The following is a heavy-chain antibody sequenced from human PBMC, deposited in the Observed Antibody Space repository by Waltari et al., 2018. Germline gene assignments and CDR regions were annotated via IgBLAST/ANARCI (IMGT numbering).Heavy chain of an antibody. CDR3: ARDLHYYGSGSRFDP. Sequence: QVQLVQSGAEVKKPGSSVKVSCKASGGTFSSYAISWVRQAPGQGLEWMGVTTPIFGTANYAQKFQGRVPITADESTSTDYMALSSLRSEDTAVYYCARDLHYYGSGSRFDPWGQGTLVTVSS. J-gene: IGHJ5*02. CDR1: GGTFSSYA. CDR2: TTPIFGTA. D-gene: IGHD3-10*01. V-gene: IGHV1-69*01.